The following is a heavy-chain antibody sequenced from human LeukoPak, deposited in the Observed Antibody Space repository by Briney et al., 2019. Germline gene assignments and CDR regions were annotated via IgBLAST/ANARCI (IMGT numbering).Heavy chain of an antibody. J-gene: IGHJ6*02. CDR2: ILYDGVNK. CDR3: AKAIYGSGNYAPYYGMDV. V-gene: IGHV3-30*18. D-gene: IGHD3-10*01. Sequence: PGGSLRLSCTASGFSLSSYGMHWVRQAPGKGLEWVAVILYDGVNKYYADSVKGRFTISRDDSKNTLYLQMNSLRPEDTAVYFCAKAIYGSGNYAPYYGMDVWGQGTTVTVSS. CDR1: GFSLSSYG.